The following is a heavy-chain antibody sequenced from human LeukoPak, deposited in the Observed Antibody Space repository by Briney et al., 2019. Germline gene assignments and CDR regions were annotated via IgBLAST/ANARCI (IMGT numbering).Heavy chain of an antibody. CDR2: ISSSSSYI. Sequence: GGSLRLSCAASGFTFSSYEMNWVRQAPGKGLEWVSSISSSSSYIYYADSVKGRFTISRDNAKNSLYLQMNSLRAEDTAVYYCASSQGYCSGGSCEMNYWGQGTLVTVSS. CDR3: ASSQGYCSGGSCEMNY. J-gene: IGHJ4*02. V-gene: IGHV3-21*01. D-gene: IGHD2-15*01. CDR1: GFTFSSYE.